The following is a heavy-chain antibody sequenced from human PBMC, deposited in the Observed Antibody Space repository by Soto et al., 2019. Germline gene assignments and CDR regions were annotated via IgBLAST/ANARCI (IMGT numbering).Heavy chain of an antibody. Sequence: EVQLVESGGGLVKPGGSLRLSCAASGFTFSSYSMNWVRQAPGKGLEWVSSISSSSSYIYYADPVKGRFTISRDNAKNSLSLPMNSLIAEDTAVYYCARVGGQLVPGFDYWGQGTLVTVSS. CDR1: GFTFSSYS. V-gene: IGHV3-21*01. CDR2: ISSSSSYI. CDR3: ARVGGQLVPGFDY. D-gene: IGHD6-6*01. J-gene: IGHJ4*02.